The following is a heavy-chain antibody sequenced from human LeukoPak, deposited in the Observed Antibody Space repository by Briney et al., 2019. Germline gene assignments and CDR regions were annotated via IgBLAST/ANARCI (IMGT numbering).Heavy chain of an antibody. J-gene: IGHJ4*02. CDR1: GFTVSTNY. V-gene: IGHV3-53*01. D-gene: IGHD2-15*01. Sequence: GGSLRLSCAASGFTVSTNYMSWVRQAPGKGLEWVSVIYSGGSTYYADSVKGRFTISRNNSKNTLYLQMNSLRAEDTAVYYCARVVVVAATTLTYFDYWGQGTLVTVSS. CDR2: IYSGGST. CDR3: ARVVVVAATTLTYFDY.